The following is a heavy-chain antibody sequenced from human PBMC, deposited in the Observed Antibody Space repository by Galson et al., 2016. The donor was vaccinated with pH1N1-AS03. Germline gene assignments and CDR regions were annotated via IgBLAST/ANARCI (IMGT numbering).Heavy chain of an antibody. CDR3: ARYCDSASCSLSNGGMDV. V-gene: IGHV1-2*04. CDR2: INPNSGVT. J-gene: IGHJ6*02. CDR1: GYIFTGFH. Sequence: SVKVSCRASGYIFTGFHVHWVRQAPGQGLEWMGWINPNSGVTNYAQKFQAWVTMTGDTSISTAYMELYGLKSDDTAVYYCARYCDSASCSLSNGGMDVWGQGTTVTVSS. D-gene: IGHD2-2*01.